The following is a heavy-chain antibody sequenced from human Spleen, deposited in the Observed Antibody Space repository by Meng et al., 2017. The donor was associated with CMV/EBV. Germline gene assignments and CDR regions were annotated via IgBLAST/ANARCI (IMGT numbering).Heavy chain of an antibody. CDR1: GDTFSSYA. J-gene: IGHJ4*02. Sequence: SVKVSCKASGDTFSSYAISWVRQAPGQGLEWMGGIIPIFGTANYAQKFQGRVTITTDESTSTAYMELSSLRSEDTAVYYCARGTAVSVLRYFDWFYYWGQGTLVTVSS. CDR3: ARGTAVSVLRYFDWFYY. CDR2: IIPIFGTA. V-gene: IGHV1-69*05. D-gene: IGHD3-9*01.